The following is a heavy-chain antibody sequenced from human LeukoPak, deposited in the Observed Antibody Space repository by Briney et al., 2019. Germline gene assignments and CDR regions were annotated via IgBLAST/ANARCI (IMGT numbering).Heavy chain of an antibody. CDR1: GFTFSRYA. J-gene: IGHJ4*02. V-gene: IGHV3-23*01. CDR3: SKEYGAIMSQY. CDR2: ISGSGGST. Sequence: GGSLRLSCAASGFTFSRYAMSWVRQAPGKGLEWVSAISGSGGSTYYADSVKGRFTISRDNSKNTVWLQMNSLRAEDTAMYYCSKEYGAIMSQYWGQGILVTVSS. D-gene: IGHD5/OR15-5a*01.